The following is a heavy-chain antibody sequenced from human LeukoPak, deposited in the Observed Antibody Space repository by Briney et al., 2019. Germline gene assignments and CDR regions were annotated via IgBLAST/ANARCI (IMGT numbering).Heavy chain of an antibody. D-gene: IGHD3-9*01. CDR3: ARLRSYFSPFDY. V-gene: IGHV4-59*08. J-gene: IGHJ4*02. Sequence: SETLSLTCTVSGCSISSYYWSWIRQPPGKGLEWIGYIYYSGSTNYNPSLKSRVTISVDTSKNQFSLKLSSVTAADTAVYYCARLRSYFSPFDYWGQGTLVTVSS. CDR1: GCSISSYY. CDR2: IYYSGST.